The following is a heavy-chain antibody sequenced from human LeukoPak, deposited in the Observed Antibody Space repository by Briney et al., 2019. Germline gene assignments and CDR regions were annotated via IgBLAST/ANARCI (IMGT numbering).Heavy chain of an antibody. Sequence: SLKVSCKASGGTFSSYTISWVRQAPGQGLEWMGRIIPILGIANYAQKFQGRVTITADKSTSTAYMELSSLRSEDTAVYYCARDSRLAIVPPSYYYYMDVWGKGTTVTVSS. CDR2: IIPILGIA. D-gene: IGHD2-2*01. CDR1: GGTFSSYT. CDR3: ARDSRLAIVPPSYYYYMDV. V-gene: IGHV1-69*04. J-gene: IGHJ6*03.